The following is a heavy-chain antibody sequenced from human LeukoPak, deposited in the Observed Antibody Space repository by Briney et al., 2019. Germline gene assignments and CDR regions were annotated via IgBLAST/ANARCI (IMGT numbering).Heavy chain of an antibody. V-gene: IGHV4-59*11. Sequence: SDTLSLTRTVSGGSISSHYWSWIRQPPGKGLEWIGYIYYSGSTNYNPSLKSRVTISVDTSKNQFSLKLSSVTAADTAVYYCARGPYYDCWSGYYTAQGGLDYWGQGTLVTVSS. CDR3: ARGPYYDCWSGYYTAQGGLDY. CDR1: GGSISSHY. D-gene: IGHD3-3*01. CDR2: IYYSGST. J-gene: IGHJ4*02.